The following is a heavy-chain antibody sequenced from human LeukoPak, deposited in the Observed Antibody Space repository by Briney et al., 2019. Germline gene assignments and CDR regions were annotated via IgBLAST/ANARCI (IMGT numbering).Heavy chain of an antibody. CDR1: GYTFTRYY. V-gene: IGHV1-46*01. CDR2: INPSGGST. D-gene: IGHD2-2*02. Sequence: ASVKVSCKASGYTFTRYYMHWVRQAPGEGLEWMGIINPSGGSTTYAQKFQGRVTMTRDTSTSTVYMDLSSLRYENTAVYYCARVVAEVVGLPGAIGFGWLRRDYYYIDVWGKGTTVTVSS. J-gene: IGHJ6*03. CDR3: ARVVAEVVGLPGAIGFGWLRRDYYYIDV.